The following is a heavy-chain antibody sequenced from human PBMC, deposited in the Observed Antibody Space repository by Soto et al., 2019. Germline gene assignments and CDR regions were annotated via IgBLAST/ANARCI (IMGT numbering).Heavy chain of an antibody. D-gene: IGHD2-21*01. CDR1: GGSVNSGNYY. CDR2: MSHSGGT. J-gene: IGHJ3*02. CDR3: ARVERGIAPTVVDSFDI. Sequence: SETLSLTCAVYGGSVNSGNYYWSWIRQPPGKGLEWIGEMSHSGGTHFNPSLKSRVTISVDTSKNQFSLKMSSVTAADTALYYCARVERGIAPTVVDSFDIWGPGTQVTGSS. V-gene: IGHV4-34*01.